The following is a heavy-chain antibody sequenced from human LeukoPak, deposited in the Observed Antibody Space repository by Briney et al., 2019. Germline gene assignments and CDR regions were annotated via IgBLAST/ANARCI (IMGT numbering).Heavy chain of an antibody. CDR1: GFTVSSNY. CDR3: ARDNRHDAFDI. V-gene: IGHV3-53*01. Sequence: PGGPLRLSCAASGFTVSSNYMSWVRQAPGKGLEWVSVIYSGGSTYYADSVKGRFTISRDNSKNTLYLQMNSLRAEDTAVYYCARDNRHDAFDIWGQGTMVTVSS. J-gene: IGHJ3*02. CDR2: IYSGGST.